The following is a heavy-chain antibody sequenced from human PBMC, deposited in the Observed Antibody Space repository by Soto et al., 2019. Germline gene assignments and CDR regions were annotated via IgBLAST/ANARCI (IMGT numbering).Heavy chain of an antibody. V-gene: IGHV3-7*01. D-gene: IGHD2-2*01. Sequence: WGSLRLSCAASGFTVSSYWMSLVRKAPGKRLEWVANIKQDGSEKYYVDSVKGRFTISRDNAKNSLYLQMNSLRAGDTAVYYCARVAGPAALTYYFDYWGQGTLVTVSS. CDR1: GFTVSSYW. CDR3: ARVAGPAALTYYFDY. CDR2: IKQDGSEK. J-gene: IGHJ4*02.